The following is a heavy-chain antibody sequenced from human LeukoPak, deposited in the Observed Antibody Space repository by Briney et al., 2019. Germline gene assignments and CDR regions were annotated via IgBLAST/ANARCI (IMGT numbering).Heavy chain of an antibody. V-gene: IGHV3-7*02. CDR2: VKPDGSEK. Sequence: GRSLRLSCAASGFTLSTYWMTWVRQAPRKGLEWVAAVKPDGSEKNYVDSVKGRLTISRDNAKNSLYLQLSSLRAEDTAVYYCVRTTYGDYWGQGTLVTVSS. D-gene: IGHD1-1*01. CDR3: VRTTYGDY. CDR1: GFTLSTYW. J-gene: IGHJ4*02.